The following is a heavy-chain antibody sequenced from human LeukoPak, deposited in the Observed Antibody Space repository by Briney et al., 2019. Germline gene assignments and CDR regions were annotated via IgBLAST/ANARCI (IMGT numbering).Heavy chain of an antibody. CDR1: GFNFSSFG. V-gene: IGHV3-30*02. D-gene: IGHD1-26*01. CDR3: AKPLSGSPYYFDF. J-gene: IGHJ4*02. Sequence: PGGSLRLSCAASGFNFSSFGMHWVRQTPGKGLEWLTFMRYDGSYKTYIDSVKGRFTISRDNSKKTVYLHMNSLKTEDTAVYYCAKPLSGSPYYFDFWGQGTLVTVSS. CDR2: MRYDGSYK.